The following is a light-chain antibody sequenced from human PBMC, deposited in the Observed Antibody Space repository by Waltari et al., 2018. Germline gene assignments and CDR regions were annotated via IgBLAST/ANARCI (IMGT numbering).Light chain of an antibody. Sequence: EIVMTQSPATLSVSPGERATLSCRASQSVGVTLAWYQQKPGQAPNLLIYDTSTRATGVQAKFSGSGSGTEFTLTISSLQSEDFAIYYCQQYNLWPRTFGQGTRVEIK. CDR2: DTS. CDR1: QSVGVT. V-gene: IGKV3-15*01. CDR3: QQYNLWPRT. J-gene: IGKJ1*01.